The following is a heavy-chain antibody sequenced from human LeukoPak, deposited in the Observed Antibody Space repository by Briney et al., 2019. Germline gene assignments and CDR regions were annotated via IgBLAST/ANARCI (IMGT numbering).Heavy chain of an antibody. CDR1: GFTFSNFA. CDR3: AKVYSRSAWYLFDH. Sequence: PGGSLRLSCAASGFTFSNFAMSWVRQAPGKGLEWVSAISDSGGSTYYADSVKGRFTISRDYFKNTLYLQMNSLRAEDTVVYYCAKVYSRSAWYLFDHWGQGTLVTVSS. J-gene: IGHJ4*02. CDR2: ISDSGGST. D-gene: IGHD6-19*01. V-gene: IGHV3-23*01.